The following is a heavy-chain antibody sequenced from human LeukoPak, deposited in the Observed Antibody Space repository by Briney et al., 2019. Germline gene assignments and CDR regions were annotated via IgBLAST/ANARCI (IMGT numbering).Heavy chain of an antibody. D-gene: IGHD3-22*01. Sequence: ASVKVSCMASGGTFSSYAISWVRQAPGQGLEWMGGIIPIFGTANYAQKFQGRVTITTDESTSTAYMELSSLRSEDTAVYYCARDRSGLYNWFDPWGQGTLVTVSS. CDR3: ARDRSGLYNWFDP. CDR1: GGTFSSYA. CDR2: IIPIFGTA. J-gene: IGHJ5*02. V-gene: IGHV1-69*05.